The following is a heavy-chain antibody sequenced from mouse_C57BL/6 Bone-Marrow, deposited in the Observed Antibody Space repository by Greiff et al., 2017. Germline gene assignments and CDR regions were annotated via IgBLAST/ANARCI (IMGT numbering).Heavy chain of an antibody. V-gene: IGHV5-6*01. J-gene: IGHJ4*01. CDR3: ARPRIHYYAMDD. CDR1: GFTFSSYG. CDR2: LSSGGSYT. Sequence: EVQRVESGGDLVKPGGSLKLSCAASGFTFSSYGMSWVSQTPDKRLECVATLSSGGSYTNYPDSVKGRFTIARDNAKNTLYLQMSSLKSEDTAIYYCARPRIHYYAMDDWGQGTSVTVSS. D-gene: IGHD5-2*01.